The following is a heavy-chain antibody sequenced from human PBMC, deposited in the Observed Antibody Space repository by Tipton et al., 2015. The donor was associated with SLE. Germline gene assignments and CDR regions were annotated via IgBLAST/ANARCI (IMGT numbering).Heavy chain of an antibody. D-gene: IGHD3-22*01. CDR2: MNSEGTIV. J-gene: IGHJ6*02. Sequence: SLRLSCVTSGFTFRTNWMHWVRQAPGRGLVWVSRMNSEGTIVTYADSVKGRFTISRDNAKSTLYLQMNSLRAEDTAVYYCGTTSSDYGMDVWGQGTTVSVSS. CDR3: GTTSSDYGMDV. V-gene: IGHV3-74*03. CDR1: GFTFRTNW.